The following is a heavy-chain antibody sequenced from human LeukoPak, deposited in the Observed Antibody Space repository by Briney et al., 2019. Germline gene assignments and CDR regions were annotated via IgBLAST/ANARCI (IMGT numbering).Heavy chain of an antibody. CDR2: ISGSGGST. D-gene: IGHD3-3*01. J-gene: IGHJ4*02. CDR3: AKVGGYDFWSGYYKGGFDY. CDR1: GFTFSSYA. V-gene: IGHV3-23*01. Sequence: AGGSLRLSCAASGFTFSSYAMSWVRQAPGKGLEWVSAISGSGGSTYYADSVKGRFTISRDNSKNTLYLQMNSLRAEDTAVYYCAKVGGYDFWSGYYKGGFDYWGQGTLVTVSS.